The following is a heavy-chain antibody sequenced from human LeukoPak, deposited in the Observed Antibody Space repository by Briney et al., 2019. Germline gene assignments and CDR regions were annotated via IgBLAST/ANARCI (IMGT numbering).Heavy chain of an antibody. J-gene: IGHJ4*02. CDR3: AKGYHYCSSTSCHYFDY. CDR1: GFTFSSYA. D-gene: IGHD2-2*01. CDR2: ISGSGGST. Sequence: GGSLRLSCAASGFTFSSYAMSWVRQAPGKGLEWVSAISGSGGSTYYADSVKGRFTIPRDNSKNTLYLQMNSLRAEDTAVYYCAKGYHYCSSTSCHYFDYWGQGTLVTVSS. V-gene: IGHV3-23*01.